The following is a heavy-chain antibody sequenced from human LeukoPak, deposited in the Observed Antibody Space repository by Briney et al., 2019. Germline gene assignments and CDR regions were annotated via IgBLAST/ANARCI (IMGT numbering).Heavy chain of an antibody. CDR3: ARGVGSGSRLRAGDY. CDR1: GFTFSNFW. J-gene: IGHJ4*02. D-gene: IGHD1-26*01. Sequence: GGSLRLSCTASGFTFSNFWMGWVRQAPGKGLEWVANIKQDETEKFYLGSVKGRFTISRDNSKNTLYLQMNSLRAEDTAVYYCARGVGSGSRLRAGDYWGQGTLVTVSS. CDR2: IKQDETEK. V-gene: IGHV3-7*03.